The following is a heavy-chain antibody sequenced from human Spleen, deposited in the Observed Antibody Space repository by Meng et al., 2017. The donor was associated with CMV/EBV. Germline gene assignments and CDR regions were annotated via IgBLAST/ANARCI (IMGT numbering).Heavy chain of an antibody. CDR3: ARVRKSSSWYVDY. CDR2: IYHSGST. V-gene: IGHV4-4*02. D-gene: IGHD6-13*01. Sequence: AVSGGSISSSNLWSWVRQPPGKGLEWIGEIYHSGSTNYNPSPKSRVTISVDKSKNQFSLKLSSVTAADTAVYYCARVRKSSSWYVDYWGQGTLVTVSS. CDR1: GGSISSSNL. J-gene: IGHJ4*02.